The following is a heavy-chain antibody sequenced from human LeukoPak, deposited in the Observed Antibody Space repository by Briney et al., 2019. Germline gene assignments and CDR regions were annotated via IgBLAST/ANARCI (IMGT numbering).Heavy chain of an antibody. CDR3: TRSQPNWNDGNDAFDI. J-gene: IGHJ3*02. D-gene: IGHD1-1*01. Sequence: GGSLRLSCAASGFSFSTYWMTWVRPAPGKGLEWVANIKQDGSQKYSVDSVKGRFTISRDNAESSLYLAMSSLRVEDTAIYYCTRSQPNWNDGNDAFDIWGQGTMVTVSS. CDR1: GFSFSTYW. V-gene: IGHV3-7*04. CDR2: IKQDGSQK.